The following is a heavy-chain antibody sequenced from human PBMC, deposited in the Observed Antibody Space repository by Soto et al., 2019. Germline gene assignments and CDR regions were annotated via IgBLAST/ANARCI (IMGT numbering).Heavy chain of an antibody. J-gene: IGHJ3*02. CDR1: GFTFSSYG. CDR2: IWFDGSDK. CDR3: ARLYCSASSCYSVGAFDI. Sequence: QVQLVESGGGVVQPGRSLRLSCAASGFTFSSYGMHWVRQAPGKGLEWVALIWFDGSDKYYTESVKGRFTISRDNSKSTLYLQMNILRAEDTAVYYCARLYCSASSCYSVGAFDIRGQGTMVTVSS. D-gene: IGHD2-15*01. V-gene: IGHV3-33*01.